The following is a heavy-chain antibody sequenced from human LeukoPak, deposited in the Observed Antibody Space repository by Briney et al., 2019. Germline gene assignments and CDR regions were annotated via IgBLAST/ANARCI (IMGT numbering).Heavy chain of an antibody. D-gene: IGHD1-7*01. V-gene: IGHV4-4*07. CDR1: GGSISSYY. CDR3: ARVRLELSYYYYYMDV. Sequence: SETLSLTCTVSGGSISSYYWSWIRQPAGKGLEWIGRIYTSGSTNYNPSLKSRVTMSVDTSKNQFSLELSSVTAADTAVYYCARVRLELSYYYYYMDVWGKGTTVTVSS. J-gene: IGHJ6*03. CDR2: IYTSGST.